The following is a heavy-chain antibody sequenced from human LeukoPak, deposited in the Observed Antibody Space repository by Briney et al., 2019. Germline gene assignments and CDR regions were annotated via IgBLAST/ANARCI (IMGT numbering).Heavy chain of an antibody. CDR1: GGSISSSSYY. D-gene: IGHD6-19*01. CDR2: IYHSGNT. V-gene: IGHV4-39*01. J-gene: IGHJ4*02. CDR3: GRHGRDNSGWYWDY. Sequence: PSETLSLTCTVSGGSISSSSYYWGWIRQPPGKGLEWIGNIYHSGNTYYNPSLKSRVTIYVDTSKNQFSLQLSSVTAADTAVYYCGRHGRDNSGWYWDYWGQGTLVTVSS.